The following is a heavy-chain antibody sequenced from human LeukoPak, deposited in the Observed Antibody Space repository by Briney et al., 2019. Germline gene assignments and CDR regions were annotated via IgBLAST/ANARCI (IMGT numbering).Heavy chain of an antibody. CDR1: GFTFSSYG. J-gene: IGHJ4*02. D-gene: IGHD5-24*01. V-gene: IGHV3-30*18. CDR2: ISYDGSNK. CDR3: AKGVGDGYNYYFDS. Sequence: QPGRSLRLSCAASGFTFSSYGMHWVRQASGKGLEWVAVISYDGSNKYYADSVKGRFTISRDNSKNTLFLQMNSLRADDTAVYYCAKGVGDGYNYYFDSWGQGTLVTVSS.